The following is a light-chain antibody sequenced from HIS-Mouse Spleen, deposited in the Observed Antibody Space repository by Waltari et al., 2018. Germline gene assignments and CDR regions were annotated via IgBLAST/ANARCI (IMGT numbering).Light chain of an antibody. CDR2: WAS. CDR3: QQYYSTPFT. J-gene: IGKJ3*01. CDR1: QSFLYSSNNKNY. V-gene: IGKV4-1*01. Sequence: DIVMTQSPDSLAVSLGERATINCKSSQSFLYSSNNKNYLAWYQQKPGHPPKLLIYWASTLESRVPDRFSGSGSGTDFTLTISSLQAEDVAVYYCQQYYSTPFTFGPGTKVDIK.